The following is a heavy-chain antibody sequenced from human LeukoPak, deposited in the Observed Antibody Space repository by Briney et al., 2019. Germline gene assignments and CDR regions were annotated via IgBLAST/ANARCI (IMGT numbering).Heavy chain of an antibody. Sequence: SETLSLTCTVSGGSISSYYWSWIRQPPGKGLEWIGYIYYSGSTNFNPSLKSRVTISVDTSKNQFSLKLSSVTAADTAVYYCARGAYGDPTSFDYWGQGTLVTVSS. D-gene: IGHD4-17*01. CDR1: GGSISSYY. V-gene: IGHV4-59*01. CDR2: IYYSGST. CDR3: ARGAYGDPTSFDY. J-gene: IGHJ4*02.